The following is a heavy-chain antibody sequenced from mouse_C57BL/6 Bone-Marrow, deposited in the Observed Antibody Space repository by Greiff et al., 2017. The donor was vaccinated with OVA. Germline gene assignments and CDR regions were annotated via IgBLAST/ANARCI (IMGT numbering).Heavy chain of an antibody. V-gene: IGHV1-55*01. CDR1: GYTFTSYW. J-gene: IGHJ1*03. CDR2: IYPGSGST. CDR3: ARGDYGGPWYFDV. Sequence: QVQLKQPGAELVKPGASVKMSCKASGYTFTSYWITWVKQRPGQGLEWIGDIYPGSGSTNYNEKFKSKATLTVDTSSITAYMQLSSLTSEDSAVYFCARGDYGGPWYFDVWGTGTTVTVSS. D-gene: IGHD2-4*01.